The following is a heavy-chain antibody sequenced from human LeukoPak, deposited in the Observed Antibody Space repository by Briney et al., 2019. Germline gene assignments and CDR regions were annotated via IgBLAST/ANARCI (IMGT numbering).Heavy chain of an antibody. J-gene: IGHJ6*02. V-gene: IGHV3-49*04. Sequence: PGGSLRPSCTASGFTFGDYAMSWVRQAPGKGLEWVGFIRSKAYGGATENAASVKGRFTISRDDSKSIAYLQMNSLKTEDTAVYYCTREWPPFGMGVWGQGTTVTVSS. D-gene: IGHD5-24*01. CDR3: TREWPPFGMGV. CDR1: GFTFGDYA. CDR2: IRSKAYGGAT.